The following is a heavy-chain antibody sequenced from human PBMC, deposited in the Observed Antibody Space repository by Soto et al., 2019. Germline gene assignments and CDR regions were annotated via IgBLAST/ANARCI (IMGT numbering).Heavy chain of an antibody. CDR1: GVTFSDSS. J-gene: IGHJ4*02. CDR3: ARDKKWAFDY. Sequence: EVPLVESGGGLEQPGGSLRLSCAASGVTFSDSSMNWVRQAPGKGLEWVSYISGSSKTIYYADSVKGRFTISRDNAKNSVYLQMNSLRDEDTAVYYCARDKKWAFDYWGQGALVTVS. V-gene: IGHV3-48*02. D-gene: IGHD1-26*01. CDR2: ISGSSKTI.